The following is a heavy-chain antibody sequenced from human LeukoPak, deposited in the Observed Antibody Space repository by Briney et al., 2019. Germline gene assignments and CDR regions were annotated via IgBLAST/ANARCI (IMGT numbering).Heavy chain of an antibody. CDR1: GFTFSSYG. D-gene: IGHD2-21*02. V-gene: IGHV3-23*01. CDR2: ISGSGGST. J-gene: IGHJ6*03. CDR3: AKDKGDVSYYYYYMDV. Sequence: KSGGSLRLSCAASGFTFSSYGMSWVRQAPGKGLEWVPAISGSGGSTYYADSVKGRFTISRDNSKNTLYLQMKSLRAEDKAVYYCAKDKGDVSYYYYYMDVWGKGTTVTISS.